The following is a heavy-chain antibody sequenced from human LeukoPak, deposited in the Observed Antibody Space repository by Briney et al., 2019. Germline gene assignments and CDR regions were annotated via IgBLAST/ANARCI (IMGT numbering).Heavy chain of an antibody. V-gene: IGHV4-59*01. D-gene: IGHD3-10*01. CDR2: IYYTGST. CDR3: ARGEGYYYGPDY. Sequence: SETLSLTCTVSGGSISSYYWSWIRQPPGKGLEWIGYIYYTGSTNSNLSLRTRVTISVDTSKNQFSLKLSSVTAADTAVYYCARGEGYYYGPDYWGQGTLVTVSS. J-gene: IGHJ4*02. CDR1: GGSISSYY.